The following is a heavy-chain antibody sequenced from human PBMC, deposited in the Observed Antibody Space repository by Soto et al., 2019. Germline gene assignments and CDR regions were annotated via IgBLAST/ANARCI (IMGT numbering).Heavy chain of an antibody. D-gene: IGHD3-22*01. V-gene: IGHV3-21*01. Sequence: KSGGSLRLSCAASGFTFSSYSMNWVRQAPGKGLERVSSISSSSSYIYYADSVKGRFTISRDNAKNSLYLQMNSLRAEDTAVYYCATLNEITMIVSYRSNDYWGQGTLVTVSS. CDR3: ATLNEITMIVSYRSNDY. J-gene: IGHJ4*02. CDR1: GFTFSSYS. CDR2: ISSSSSYI.